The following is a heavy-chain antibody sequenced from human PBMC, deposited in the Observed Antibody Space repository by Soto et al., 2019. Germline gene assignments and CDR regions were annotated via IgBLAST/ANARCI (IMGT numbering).Heavy chain of an antibody. J-gene: IGHJ4*02. Sequence: GGSLRLSCTASGFTFSIYAMNWVRQAPGKGLEWVSVISGSGGSTYYADSVKGRFTISRDNSKNKLYLQMNSLRAEDTAVYYCASRTSGWYFDYWGQGTLVTVSS. CDR2: ISGSGGST. D-gene: IGHD6-19*01. CDR3: ASRTSGWYFDY. CDR1: GFTFSIYA. V-gene: IGHV3-23*01.